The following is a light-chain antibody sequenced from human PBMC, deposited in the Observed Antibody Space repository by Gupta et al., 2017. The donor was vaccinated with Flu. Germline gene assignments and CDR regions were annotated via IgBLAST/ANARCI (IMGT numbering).Light chain of an antibody. V-gene: IGKV3-11*01. CDR2: DAS. Sequence: ATLSLSPGERATRSCRASQSVRSYLAWYQQKPGQAPRLLIYDASNRATGIPARFSGSGYGTDFTLTISSREPEDFAVYYCQQRSNWPPITFGQGTRLEIK. CDR3: QQRSNWPPIT. J-gene: IGKJ5*01. CDR1: QSVRSY.